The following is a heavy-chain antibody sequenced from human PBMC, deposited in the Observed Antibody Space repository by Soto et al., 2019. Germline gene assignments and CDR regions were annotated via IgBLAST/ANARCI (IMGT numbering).Heavy chain of an antibody. Sequence: SETLSLTCTVSGDSLSTDYWWSWVRQPPGKGLEWIGEVHHSGITNYIQSLKSRVATSVDKSNNQVSLELTSVAAADTAVYYCARGISYRWVYWGQGTLVTVSS. CDR1: GDSLSTDYW. CDR3: ARGISYRWVY. V-gene: IGHV4-4*02. CDR2: VHHSGIT. D-gene: IGHD3-16*02. J-gene: IGHJ4*02.